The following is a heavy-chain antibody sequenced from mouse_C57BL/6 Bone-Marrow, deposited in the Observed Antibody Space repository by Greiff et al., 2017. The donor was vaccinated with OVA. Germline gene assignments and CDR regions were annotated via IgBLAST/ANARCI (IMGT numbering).Heavy chain of an antibody. CDR3: ARWLLDY. CDR1: GYSFTSYY. D-gene: IGHD2-3*01. CDR2: IYPGSGNT. Sequence: VQLQQPGAELVKPGASVKVSCKASGYSFTSYYIHWVKQRPGQGLEWIGWIYPGSGNTKYNEKFKGKATLTADTSSSTAYMQLSSLTSEDSAVYYCARWLLDYWGQGTSVTVSS. J-gene: IGHJ4*01. V-gene: IGHV1-66*01.